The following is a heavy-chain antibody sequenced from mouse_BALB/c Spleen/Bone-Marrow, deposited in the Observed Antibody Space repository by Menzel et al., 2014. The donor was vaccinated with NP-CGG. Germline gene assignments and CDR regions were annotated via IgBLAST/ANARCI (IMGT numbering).Heavy chain of an antibody. CDR1: GYTFTDYI. D-gene: IGHD2-12*01. CDR2: FYPGSGSI. J-gene: IGHJ4*01. V-gene: IGHV1-62-2*01. Sequence: VQLQQSGAELVKPGTSVNLSCKASGYTFTDYIIHWVKQRSGQGLEWIGWFYPGSGSIKYNEKFKDKATLTADKPSNTVYMELSRLTSEDSAVYFCARHEDLDIRRRLSAMDYWGQGTSVTVSS. CDR3: ARHEDLDIRRRLSAMDY.